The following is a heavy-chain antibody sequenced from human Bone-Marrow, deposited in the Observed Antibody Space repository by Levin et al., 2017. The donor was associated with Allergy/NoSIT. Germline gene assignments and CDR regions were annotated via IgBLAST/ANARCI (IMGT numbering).Heavy chain of an antibody. D-gene: IGHD3-22*01. CDR1: GLTFNKYG. Sequence: PGGSLRLSCSVSGLTFNKYGFHWVRQAPGKGLEWVAIISADGEKSFYSDSLRGRCTISRDNSNNTLYLQMDSLRSEDSAIYYCAKVRRDSSGYDWFDPWGHGTLVTVSS. J-gene: IGHJ5*02. CDR3: AKVRRDSSGYDWFDP. V-gene: IGHV3-30*18. CDR2: ISADGEKS.